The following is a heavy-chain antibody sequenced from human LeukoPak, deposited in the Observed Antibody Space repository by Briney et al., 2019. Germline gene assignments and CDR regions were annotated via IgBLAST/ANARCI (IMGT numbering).Heavy chain of an antibody. CDR1: GGTFSGYY. CDR3: ARVRYDYAWGSYRPPFDY. D-gene: IGHD3-16*02. J-gene: IGHJ4*02. CDR2: INHSGST. Sequence: SETLSLTCAVYGGTFSGYYLSWIRQPPGKGLEWIGEINHSGSTNYNPSLKSRVTISVDTSKNQFSLKLSSVTAADTAVYYCARVRYDYAWGSYRPPFDYWGQGTLGTVSS. V-gene: IGHV4-34*01.